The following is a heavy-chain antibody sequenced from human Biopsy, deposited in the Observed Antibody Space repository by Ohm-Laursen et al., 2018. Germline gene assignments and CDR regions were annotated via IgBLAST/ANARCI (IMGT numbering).Heavy chain of an antibody. D-gene: IGHD3-22*01. Sequence: SVTLSLTSAVFGVSFNGYYWSWIRQTPGKGLEWIGEINHSGRTNYNPSLRSRVTISVDTSKNQFSLKVRYVTAAETAVYYCVRGVDYYDPYHYYALDVWGQGTTVTVSS. CDR3: VRGVDYYDPYHYYALDV. V-gene: IGHV4-34*01. J-gene: IGHJ6*02. CDR2: INHSGRT. CDR1: GVSFNGYY.